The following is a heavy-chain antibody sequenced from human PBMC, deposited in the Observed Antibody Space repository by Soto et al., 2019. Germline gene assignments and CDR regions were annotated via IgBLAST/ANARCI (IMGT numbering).Heavy chain of an antibody. Sequence: QVLLVQSGPEVKRPGASAMLSCQASGYTFTSFGLGWLRQAPGQGLEWVGWISALTGEMKFAPRFQGRIDLTIDRQSKTGNLELRSLTPDDTGVYFCAREGWSMDTWNDAHFDYWGRGALVTVSP. CDR2: ISALTGEM. CDR3: AREGWSMDTWNDAHFDY. CDR1: GYTFTSFG. V-gene: IGHV1-18*01. D-gene: IGHD1-1*01. J-gene: IGHJ4*02.